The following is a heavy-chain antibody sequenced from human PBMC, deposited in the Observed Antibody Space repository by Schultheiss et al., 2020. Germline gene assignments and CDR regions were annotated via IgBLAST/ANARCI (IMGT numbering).Heavy chain of an antibody. CDR1: GGSISSGGYY. CDR3: ARLRLYYGSGSLGATESDY. J-gene: IGHJ4*02. V-gene: IGHV4-39*01. D-gene: IGHD3-10*01. Sequence: SQTLSLTCTVSGGSISSGGYYWGWIRQPPGKGLEWIGSIYYSGSTYYNPSLKSRVTISVDTSKNQFSLKLSSVTAADTAVYYCARLRLYYGSGSLGATESDYWGQGTLVTVSS. CDR2: IYYSGST.